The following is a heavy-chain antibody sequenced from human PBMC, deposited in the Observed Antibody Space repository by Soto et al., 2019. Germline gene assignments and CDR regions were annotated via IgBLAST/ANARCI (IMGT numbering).Heavy chain of an antibody. CDR1: GFTFSTYA. CDR3: ARYIPGVRYYGMDV. J-gene: IGHJ6*02. CDR2: IGESGTPT. D-gene: IGHD2-2*01. Sequence: GGSLRLSCAASGFTFSTYAMKWVRQAPGKGLEWVSLIGESGTPTYYADSVKGRFTISRDNSGNTLFLEMYSLRAEDTAVYYCARYIPGVRYYGMDVWGQGTTVTVSS. V-gene: IGHV3-23*01.